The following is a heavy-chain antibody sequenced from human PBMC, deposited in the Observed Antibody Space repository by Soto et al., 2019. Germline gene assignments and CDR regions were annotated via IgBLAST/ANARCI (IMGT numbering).Heavy chain of an antibody. V-gene: IGHV1-46*01. D-gene: IGHD3-22*01. CDR2: INPSGGIT. Sequence: ASVKFSCKAPGYTFTSYYMHWVRQAPGQVLECMVIINPSGGITSDXXKFQGRVXXTGDRSTSTVXMELSXLRSEDTAVYYCARVSRDDSIDYWRQGTLVTVSS. CDR3: ARVSRDDSIDY. J-gene: IGHJ4*02. CDR1: GYTFTSYY.